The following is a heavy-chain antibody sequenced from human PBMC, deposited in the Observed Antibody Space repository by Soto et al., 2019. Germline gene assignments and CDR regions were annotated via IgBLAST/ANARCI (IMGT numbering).Heavy chain of an antibody. CDR3: ARARDYVWGSYRSHGMDV. CDR1: GYSFTSYW. J-gene: IGHJ6*02. Sequence: GESLKISCKGSGYSFTSYWIGWVRQMPGKGLEWMGIIYPGDSDTRYSPSFQGQVTISADKSISTAYLQWSSLKASDTAMYYCARARDYVWGSYRSHGMDVWGQGTMVTNSS. D-gene: IGHD3-16*02. V-gene: IGHV5-51*01. CDR2: IYPGDSDT.